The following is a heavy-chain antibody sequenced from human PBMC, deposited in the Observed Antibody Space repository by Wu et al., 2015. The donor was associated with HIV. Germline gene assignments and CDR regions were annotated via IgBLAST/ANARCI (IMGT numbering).Heavy chain of an antibody. J-gene: IGHJ6*02. V-gene: IGHV1-2*02. Sequence: QVQLVQSGAEVKKPGASVKVSCKASGYTFTSYGISWVRQAPGQGLEWMGWINPNSGATNYAQKFQGRVTMTRDTSITTAYLELSNLRSDDTAVFYCARVFTNVHYYGVDVWGQGTSVIVSS. CDR1: GYTFTSYG. CDR2: INPNSGAT. CDR3: ARVFTNVHYYGVDV.